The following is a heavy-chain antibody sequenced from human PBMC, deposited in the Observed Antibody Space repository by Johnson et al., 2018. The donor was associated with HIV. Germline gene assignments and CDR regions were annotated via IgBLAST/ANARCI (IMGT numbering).Heavy chain of an antibody. CDR1: GFTFEDFA. CDR2: INWNSDTI. J-gene: IGHJ3*02. D-gene: IGHD3-22*01. CDR3: AKYLVVINVRYAFHI. Sequence: VQLVESGGGLVQPGRSLRLSCAASGFTFEDFAMHWVRQVPGKGLEWVSGINWNSDTIKYAESVRGRFTVSRDTAKNSLVTQMNSLRAEDTALNYCAKYLVVINVRYAFHIGGQGTMVTVSS. V-gene: IGHV3-9*01.